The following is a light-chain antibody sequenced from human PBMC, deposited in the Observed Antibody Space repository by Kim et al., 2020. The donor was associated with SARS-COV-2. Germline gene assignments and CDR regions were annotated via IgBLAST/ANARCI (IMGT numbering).Light chain of an antibody. CDR3: QQSYSTRWT. Sequence: DIQMTQSPSSLSASVGDRVTITCRASQSISSYLNWYQQKPGKAPKLLIYAASSLQSGVPSRFSGSGSGTDFTLTISSLQPEDFATYYCQQSYSTRWTFGQGNKVDIK. J-gene: IGKJ1*01. CDR2: AAS. V-gene: IGKV1-39*01. CDR1: QSISSY.